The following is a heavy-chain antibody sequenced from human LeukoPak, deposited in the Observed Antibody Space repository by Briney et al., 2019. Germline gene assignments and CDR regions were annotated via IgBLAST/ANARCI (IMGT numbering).Heavy chain of an antibody. D-gene: IGHD1-26*01. CDR1: GYTFTSYG. Sequence: ASVKVSCKASGYTFTSYGISWVRQAPGQGLEWMGWISAYNGNTNYAQKLQGRVTMTTDTSTSTAYMELRSLRSDDTAVYYCARVSYMGGGYYYYYMDVWGKGTTVTISS. CDR2: ISAYNGNT. CDR3: ARVSYMGGGYYYYYMDV. J-gene: IGHJ6*03. V-gene: IGHV1-18*01.